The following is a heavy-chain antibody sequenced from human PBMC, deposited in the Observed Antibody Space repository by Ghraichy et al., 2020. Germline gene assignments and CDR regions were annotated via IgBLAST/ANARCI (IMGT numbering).Heavy chain of an antibody. CDR2: IYYSGST. D-gene: IGHD6-13*01. CDR3: ARLIAAAGTPLYYYYMDV. CDR1: GGSVSSGSYY. J-gene: IGHJ6*03. V-gene: IGHV4-61*01. Sequence: GSLRLSCTVSGGSVSSGSYYWSWIQQPPGKGLEWIGYIYYSGSTNYNPSLKSRVTISVDTSKNQFSLKLSSVTAADTAVYYCARLIAAAGTPLYYYYMDVWGKGTTVTVSS.